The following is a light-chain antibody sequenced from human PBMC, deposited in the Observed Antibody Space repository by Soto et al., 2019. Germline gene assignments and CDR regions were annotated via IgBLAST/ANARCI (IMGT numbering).Light chain of an antibody. J-gene: IGLJ1*01. V-gene: IGLV1-44*01. CDR1: NSNIGSDI. CDR3: ATWDGGLSGTFV. CDR2: TTN. Sequence: QSALTQPPSWSGTPGQRATISCCGSNSNIGSDIVNCYQLLPGAAPEVLINTTNQRPSGVPERFSGSKSGTSASLAISGLQSEDEANSSCATWDGGLSGTFVYGTGTKVTVL.